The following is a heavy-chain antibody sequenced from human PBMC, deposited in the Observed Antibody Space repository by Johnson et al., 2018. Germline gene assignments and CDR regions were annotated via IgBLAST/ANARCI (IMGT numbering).Heavy chain of an antibody. CDR1: GFNFSSYW. CDR2: IKQDGSEK. D-gene: IGHD6-6*01. J-gene: IGHJ6*02. Sequence: VQLVESGGGLVQPGGSLRLSCAASGFNFSSYWMSWVRQAPGKGLEWVANIKQDGSEKYYVDSVKGRFTISRDNAKNSLYLQMNSLRAEDTAVYYCARDQYSSSSPLVYDILATGLDVWGQGTTVTVSS. CDR3: ARDQYSSSSPLVYDILATGLDV. V-gene: IGHV3-7*01.